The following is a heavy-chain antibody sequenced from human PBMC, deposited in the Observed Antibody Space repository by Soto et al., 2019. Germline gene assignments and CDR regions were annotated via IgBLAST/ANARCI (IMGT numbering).Heavy chain of an antibody. D-gene: IGHD5-12*01. Sequence: GGSLRLSCAASGFTFSSYGMHWVRQAPGKGLEWVAVIWYDGSNKYYADSVKGRFTISRDNSKNTLYLQMNSLRAEDTAVYYCARDRYSGYDRHFDYWGQGTLVTVSS. CDR3: ARDRYSGYDRHFDY. CDR2: IWYDGSNK. J-gene: IGHJ4*02. V-gene: IGHV3-33*01. CDR1: GFTFSSYG.